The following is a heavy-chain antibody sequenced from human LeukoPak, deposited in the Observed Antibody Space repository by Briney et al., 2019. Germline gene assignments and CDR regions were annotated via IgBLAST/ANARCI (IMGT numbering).Heavy chain of an antibody. CDR1: GFTFSSHW. J-gene: IGHJ4*02. CDR2: INSDGSIT. CDR3: ARDYNWNPPDY. V-gene: IGHV3-74*01. D-gene: IGHD1-1*01. Sequence: PGGSLRLSCAASGFTFSSHWMHWVRQAPGKGLVWVSRINSDGSITTYADSAQGRFTISRDNAKNTLYLQMNSLRVEDTAVYYYARDYNWNPPDYWGQGTLVTVSS.